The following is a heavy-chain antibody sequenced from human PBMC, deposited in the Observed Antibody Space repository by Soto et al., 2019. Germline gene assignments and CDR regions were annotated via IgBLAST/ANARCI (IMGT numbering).Heavy chain of an antibody. Sequence: LRLSCAASGFTFSSYAMGWVRQAPGKGLEWVSAISGSGGSTYYADSVKGRFTISRDNSKNTLYLQMNSLRAEDTAVYYCAKDSFLEWSPPNGYGMDVWGQGTTVTVSS. CDR3: AKDSFLEWSPPNGYGMDV. D-gene: IGHD3-3*01. CDR1: GFTFSSYA. CDR2: ISGSGGST. V-gene: IGHV3-23*01. J-gene: IGHJ6*02.